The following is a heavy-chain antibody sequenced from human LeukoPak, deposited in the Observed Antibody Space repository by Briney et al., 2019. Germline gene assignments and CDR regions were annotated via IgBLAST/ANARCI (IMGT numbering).Heavy chain of an antibody. V-gene: IGHV4-59*01. CDR2: IYDSGNT. CDR3: ATVGVVVPTGMNYYYMHI. Sequence: SETLSLTCTMSAGSFPNYWSWVRQPPGKGLEWIAYIYDSGNTIYNASLESRVTASIDRSRKQISLQMSFVTAADTAVYYCATVGVVVPTGMNYYYMHIWGKGTTVTVSS. D-gene: IGHD2-21*01. J-gene: IGHJ6*03. CDR1: AGSFPNY.